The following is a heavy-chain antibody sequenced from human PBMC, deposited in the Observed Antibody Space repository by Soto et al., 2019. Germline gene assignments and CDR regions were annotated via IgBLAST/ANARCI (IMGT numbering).Heavy chain of an antibody. V-gene: IGHV3-48*02. D-gene: IGHD6-13*01. CDR3: ARDEGAAAGPDYYYYGMDV. CDR2: ISSSSSTI. Sequence: LSCAASGFTFSGYSMKWVRQAPGEGLAWGSYISSSSSTIYYADSVKGRFTISRDNAKNSLYLQMNSLRDEDTAVYYCARDEGAAAGPDYYYYGMDVWGQGTTVTVSS. CDR1: GFTFSGYS. J-gene: IGHJ6*02.